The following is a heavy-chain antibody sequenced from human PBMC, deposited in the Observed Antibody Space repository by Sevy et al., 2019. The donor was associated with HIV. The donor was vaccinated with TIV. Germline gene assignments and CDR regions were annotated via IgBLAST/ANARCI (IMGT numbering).Heavy chain of an antibody. J-gene: IGHJ4*02. CDR2: VHFDGSNI. Sequence: GGSLRLSCAASGFTFSHYGMHWVRQAPGKGLEWVAFVHFDGSNIYYADSMKGRFTISRDNSKNTLYLQMNSLRTEDTAVYYCAKYTAAAGTGGFDYWGQGTLVTVSS. V-gene: IGHV3-30*02. CDR1: GFTFSHYG. D-gene: IGHD6-13*01. CDR3: AKYTAAAGTGGFDY.